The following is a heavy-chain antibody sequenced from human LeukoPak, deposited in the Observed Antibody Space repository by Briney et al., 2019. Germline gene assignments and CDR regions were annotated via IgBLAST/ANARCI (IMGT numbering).Heavy chain of an antibody. CDR1: GSPFPSNY. CDR3: ARDNSVRDEAWWFNP. D-gene: IGHD5-24*01. CDR2: ISPSGGST. Sequence: ASVKVSFKAFGSPFPSNYMHWVRPAPGQGPAWMGVISPSGGSTTYAQKFQGRVTLTRDMSTSTDYLELSSLRSEDTAVYYCARDNSVRDEAWWFNPWGQGTLVTVSS. V-gene: IGHV1-46*01. J-gene: IGHJ5*02.